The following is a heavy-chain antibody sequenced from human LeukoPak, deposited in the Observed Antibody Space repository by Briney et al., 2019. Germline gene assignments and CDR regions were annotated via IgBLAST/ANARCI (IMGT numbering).Heavy chain of an antibody. D-gene: IGHD3-3*01. CDR2: IFSGGGT. V-gene: IGHV3-53*01. CDR1: GVTVSSTD. Sequence: GGSLRLSRAVSGVTVSSTDMSWVRQAPGKGLEWVSVIFSGGGTYYTGSVKGRFTISRDNSKNTLYLQMNSLRAEDTAVYYCARDLDGPENYWGQGTLVTVSS. CDR3: ARDLDGPENY. J-gene: IGHJ4*02.